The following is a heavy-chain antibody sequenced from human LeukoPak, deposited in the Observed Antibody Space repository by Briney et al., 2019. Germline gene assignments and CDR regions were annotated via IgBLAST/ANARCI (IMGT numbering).Heavy chain of an antibody. V-gene: IGHV4-59*01. CDR2: IYCSGST. CDR1: GGSISSYY. CDR3: ARAANDYGDFRY. Sequence: SETLSLTCTVSGGSISSYYWSWIRQPPGKGLEWIGYIYCSGSTNYNPSLKSRVTISVDTSKNQFSLKLSSVTAADTAAYYCARAANDYGDFRYWGQGTLVTVSS. J-gene: IGHJ4*02. D-gene: IGHD4-17*01.